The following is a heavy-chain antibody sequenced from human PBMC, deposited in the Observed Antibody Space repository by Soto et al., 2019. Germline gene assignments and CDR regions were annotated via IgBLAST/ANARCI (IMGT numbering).Heavy chain of an antibody. V-gene: IGHV2-5*02. D-gene: IGHD5-12*01. J-gene: IGHJ2*01. CDR1: GFSLSTSGVG. Sequence: SGPTLVNPTQTLTLTCTFSGFSLSTSGVGVGWIRQPPGKALEWLALIYWDDDKRYSPSLKSRLTITQDTSKNQLVLTMTNMDHVDTDTYYCAHKGDYYWYFDLWGRGTLVTVSS. CDR3: AHKGDYYWYFDL. CDR2: IYWDDDK.